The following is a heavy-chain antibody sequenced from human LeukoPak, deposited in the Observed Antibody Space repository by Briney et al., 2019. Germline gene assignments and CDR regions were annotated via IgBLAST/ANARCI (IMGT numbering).Heavy chain of an antibody. CDR3: ARGVEPLAANTLAY. V-gene: IGHV3-53*01. CDR2: LNSDGNT. D-gene: IGHD1-14*01. J-gene: IGHJ4*02. Sequence: GGSLRLSCAASGFTVITNDMTWVRQAPGKGLEWVSALNSDGNTKYADSVQGRFTISRDNSKNTLYLEMNSLSPDDTAVYYCARGVEPLAANTLAYWGQGTLVTVSS. CDR1: GFTVITND.